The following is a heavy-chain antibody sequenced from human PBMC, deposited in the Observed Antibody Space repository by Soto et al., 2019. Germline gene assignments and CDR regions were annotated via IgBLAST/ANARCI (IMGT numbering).Heavy chain of an antibody. CDR3: ARLVGTVRTYYDFWSGYSYYYYGMDV. D-gene: IGHD3-3*01. CDR1: GGSISSSSYY. V-gene: IGHV4-39*01. J-gene: IGHJ6*02. CDR2: IYYSGST. Sequence: PSETLSLTCTVSGGSISSSSYYWGWIRQPPGKGLEWIGSIYYSGSTYYNPSLKSRVTISVDTSKNQFSLKLSSVTAADTAVYYCARLVGTVRTYYDFWSGYSYYYYGMDVWGQGTTVTVSS.